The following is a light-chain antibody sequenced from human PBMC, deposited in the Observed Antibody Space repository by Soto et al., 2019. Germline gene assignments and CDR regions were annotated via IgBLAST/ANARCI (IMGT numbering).Light chain of an antibody. V-gene: IGLV2-14*01. CDR2: EVS. CDR3: SSYTSSSTLV. J-gene: IGLJ2*01. Sequence: QSALTQPASVSGSPGQSITISCTGTSGDVGGYNYVSWHQQHPGKAPKLMIHEVSNRPSGVSNRFSGSKSRNTASLTISGLQAEDEADYYCSSYTSSSTLVFGGGTKLTVL. CDR1: SGDVGGYNY.